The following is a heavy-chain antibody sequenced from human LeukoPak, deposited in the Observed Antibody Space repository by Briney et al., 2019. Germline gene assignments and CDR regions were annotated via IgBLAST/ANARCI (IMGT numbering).Heavy chain of an antibody. CDR2: MNPNSGNT. V-gene: IGHV1-8*01. Sequence: GASVKVSCKASGYTFTSYDINWVRQATGQGLEWMGWMNPNSGNTGYAQKFQGRVTITADESTSTAYMELSSLRSEDTAVYYCATGGYSGPLHAFDIWGQGTMVTVSS. J-gene: IGHJ3*02. CDR1: GYTFTSYD. CDR3: ATGGYSGPLHAFDI. D-gene: IGHD5-12*01.